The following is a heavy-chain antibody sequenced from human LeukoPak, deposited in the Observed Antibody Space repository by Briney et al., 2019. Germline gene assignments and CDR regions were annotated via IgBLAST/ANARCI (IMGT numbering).Heavy chain of an antibody. CDR2: IYHSGST. CDR1: GGSISSGGYS. CDR3: ATRLGDYDFWSGAFDI. Sequence: SETLSLTCAVSGGSISSGGYSWSWIRQPPGQGLEWIGYIYHSGSTYYNPSLKSRVTISVDRSKNQFSLKLSSVTAADTAVYYCATRLGDYDFWSGAFDIWGQGTMVTVSS. D-gene: IGHD3-3*01. J-gene: IGHJ3*02. V-gene: IGHV4-30-2*01.